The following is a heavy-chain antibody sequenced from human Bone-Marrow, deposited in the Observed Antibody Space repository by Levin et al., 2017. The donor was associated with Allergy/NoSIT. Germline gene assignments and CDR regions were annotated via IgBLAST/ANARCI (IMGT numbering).Heavy chain of an antibody. Sequence: GESLKISCAASGFNFSTYNMNWVRQAPGKALEWVSSINSGSTDNYYADSLKGRFTISRDNAENSLYLQMNGLRAGDTAVYYCARDRTYGILRNYGMDVWGQGTTVTVSS. CDR3: ARDRTYGILRNYGMDV. J-gene: IGHJ6*02. CDR1: GFNFSTYN. D-gene: IGHD3-9*01. V-gene: IGHV3-21*01. CDR2: INSGSTDN.